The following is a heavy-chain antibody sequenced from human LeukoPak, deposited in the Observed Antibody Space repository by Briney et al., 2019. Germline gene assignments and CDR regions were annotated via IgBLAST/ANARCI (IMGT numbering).Heavy chain of an antibody. J-gene: IGHJ4*02. D-gene: IGHD3-16*02. CDR1: GFTFSSYG. CDR2: ISNDGSTK. V-gene: IGHV3-30*18. CDR3: AKGRSSYPMDYIFDF. Sequence: GRSLRLSCAASGFTFSSYGMHWVRQAPGKGLEWVAVISNDGSTKKYADSVKGRFTISRDNSKNTLYVQMNSLRADDAAVYYCAKGRSSYPMDYIFDFWGQGILVTVSS.